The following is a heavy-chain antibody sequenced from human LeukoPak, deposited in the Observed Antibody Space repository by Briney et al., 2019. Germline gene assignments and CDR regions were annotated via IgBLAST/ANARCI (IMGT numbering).Heavy chain of an antibody. CDR2: IYTSGST. V-gene: IGHV4-4*07. CDR3: ASLKYSSSWGYYYYYYMDV. J-gene: IGHJ6*03. CDR1: GGSISSYY. D-gene: IGHD6-13*01. Sequence: PSETLSLTCTVSGGSISSYYWSWIRQPAGKGLEWIGRIYTSGSTNYNPSLKSRVTISVDKSKNQFSLKLSSVTAADTAVYYCASLKYSSSWGYYYYYYMDVWGKGTTVTVSS.